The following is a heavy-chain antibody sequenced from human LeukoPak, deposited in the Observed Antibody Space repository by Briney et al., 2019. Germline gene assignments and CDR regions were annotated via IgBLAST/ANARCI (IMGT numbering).Heavy chain of an antibody. V-gene: IGHV1-18*01. CDR3: AREPNYYDSSGYYYVFDY. CDR2: LSAYNGNT. Sequence: ASVKVSCKASGYTFTSYGISWVRQAPGQGLEWMGWLSAYNGNTNYAQNLQGRVTMTTDTSTSTAYMELRSLRSDDTAVYYCAREPNYYDSSGYYYVFDYWGQGTLVTVSS. D-gene: IGHD3-22*01. CDR1: GYTFTSYG. J-gene: IGHJ4*02.